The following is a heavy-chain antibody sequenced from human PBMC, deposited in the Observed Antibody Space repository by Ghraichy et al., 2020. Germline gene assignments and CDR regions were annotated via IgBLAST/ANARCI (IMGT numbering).Heavy chain of an antibody. J-gene: IGHJ5*02. D-gene: IGHD6-19*01. CDR1: GFTFSSYN. CDR2: ISSSSRTI. V-gene: IGHV3-48*04. CDR3: ARVEHARGWYPERNNYFDP. Sequence: LSLTCAASGFTFSSYNMNWVRQAPGKGLEWVSYISSSSRTIYYADSVKGRFTISRDNAKNSLYLQMNSLRAEDTAVYYCARVEHARGWYPERNNYFDPWGQGTLVTVSS.